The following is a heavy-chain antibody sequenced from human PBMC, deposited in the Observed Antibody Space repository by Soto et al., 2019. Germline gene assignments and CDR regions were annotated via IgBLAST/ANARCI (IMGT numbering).Heavy chain of an antibody. J-gene: IGHJ3*02. V-gene: IGHV5-51*01. CDR3: AIHDFWSGYYTAFDI. Sequence: PGESLKISCKGSGYSFTSYWIGWVRQMPGKGLEWMGIIYPGDSDTRYSPSFQGQVTISADKSISTAYLQWSSLKASDTAMYYCAIHDFWSGYYTAFDIWGQGTMVTVSS. CDR2: IYPGDSDT. D-gene: IGHD3-3*01. CDR1: GYSFTSYW.